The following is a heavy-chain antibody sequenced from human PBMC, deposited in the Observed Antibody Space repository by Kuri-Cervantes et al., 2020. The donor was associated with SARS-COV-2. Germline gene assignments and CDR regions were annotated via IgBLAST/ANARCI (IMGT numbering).Heavy chain of an antibody. CDR3: ARGMAGTPRYFDC. CDR1: GFTVSTNF. J-gene: IGHJ4*01. D-gene: IGHD5-24*01. Sequence: GGSLRLSCAASGFTVSTNFMNFFRQSAGKGLEWVSSLNPGGATFYADSVKGRFTISTDTSKNMAFLQMNNLRVDDTAVYYCARGMAGTPRYFDCWGRGTLVTVSS. CDR2: LNPGGAT. V-gene: IGHV3-53*01.